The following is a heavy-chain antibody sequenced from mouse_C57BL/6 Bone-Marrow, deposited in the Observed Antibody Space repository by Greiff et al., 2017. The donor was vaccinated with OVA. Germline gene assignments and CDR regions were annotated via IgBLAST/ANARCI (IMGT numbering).Heavy chain of an antibody. J-gene: IGHJ3*01. CDR2: IDPSDSYT. Sequence: QVQLQQPGAELVKPGASVKLSCKASGYTFTSYWMQWVKQRPGQGLEWIGEIDPSDSYTNYNQKFKGKATLTVDTSSSTAYMQLSSLTSEDSAVYYCAPFYYGHYVYWGQGTLVTVSA. CDR1: GYTFTSYW. D-gene: IGHD2-1*01. V-gene: IGHV1-50*01. CDR3: APFYYGHYVY.